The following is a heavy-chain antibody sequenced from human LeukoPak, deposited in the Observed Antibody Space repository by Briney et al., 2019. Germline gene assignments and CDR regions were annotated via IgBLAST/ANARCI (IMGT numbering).Heavy chain of an antibody. CDR2: ISSSSSTI. CDR3: ARGQRIIGSSWSWFDP. CDR1: GFTFSSYS. Sequence: PGGSLRLSCAASGFTFSSYSMNWVRQAPGKGLEWVSYISSSSSTIYYADSVKGRFTISRDNAKNSLYLQMNSLRAEDTAVYYCARGQRIIGSSWSWFDPWGQGTLVTVSS. D-gene: IGHD6-13*01. V-gene: IGHV3-48*01. J-gene: IGHJ5*02.